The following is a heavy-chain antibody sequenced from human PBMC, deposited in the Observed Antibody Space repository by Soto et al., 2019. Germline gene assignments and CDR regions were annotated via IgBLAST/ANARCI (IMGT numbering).Heavy chain of an antibody. Sequence: QVQLVESGGGVVQPGRSLRLSCAASGFTFSSYGMHWVRQAPGKGLEWVAVIWYDGRNKYYADSVKGRFTISRDNSKNTLYLQMNSLRDEDTAVYYCARDSNHDYGDYVPAYWGQGTLVTVSS. D-gene: IGHD4-17*01. J-gene: IGHJ4*02. CDR2: IWYDGRNK. CDR1: GFTFSSYG. V-gene: IGHV3-33*01. CDR3: ARDSNHDYGDYVPAY.